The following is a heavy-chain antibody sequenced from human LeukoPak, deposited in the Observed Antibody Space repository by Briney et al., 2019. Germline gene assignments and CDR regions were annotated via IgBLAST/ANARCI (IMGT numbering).Heavy chain of an antibody. Sequence: SETLSLTCTVSGGSISSSYWSWIRQPPGKGLEWIGYIYYSGSTNYNPSLKSRVTISVDTSKNQFSLKLSSVTAADTAVYYCAREGAAAGTFDYWGQGTLVTVSS. J-gene: IGHJ4*02. V-gene: IGHV4-59*01. CDR2: IYYSGST. D-gene: IGHD6-13*01. CDR3: AREGAAAGTFDY. CDR1: GGSISSSY.